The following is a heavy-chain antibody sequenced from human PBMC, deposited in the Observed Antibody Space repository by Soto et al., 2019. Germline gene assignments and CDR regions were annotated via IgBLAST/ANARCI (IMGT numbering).Heavy chain of an antibody. CDR3: TRDAAGAGAAFDY. Sequence: SGGSLRLSCTASGFTFGYYAMSWVRQAPGKGLEWVGFIRSKAYGGTTEYAASVKGRFTISRDDSKSIAYLQMNSLKTEDTAVYYCTRDAAGAGAAFDYWGQGTLVTVSS. CDR2: IRSKAYGGTT. CDR1: GFTFGYYA. V-gene: IGHV3-49*04. D-gene: IGHD1-26*01. J-gene: IGHJ4*02.